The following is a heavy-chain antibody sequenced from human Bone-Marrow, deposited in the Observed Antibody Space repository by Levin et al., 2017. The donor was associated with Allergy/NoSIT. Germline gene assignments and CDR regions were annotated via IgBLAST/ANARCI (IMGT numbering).Heavy chain of an antibody. V-gene: IGHV3-21*01. J-gene: IGHJ6*02. D-gene: IGHD4-23*01. Sequence: GGSLRLSCAASGFTFSSYSMNWVRQAPGKGLEWVSSISSSSSYIYYADSVKGRFTISRDNAKNSLYLQMNSLRAEDTAVYYCARDEPPVVTPGVPSYYDYYGMDVWGQGTTVTVS. CDR1: GFTFSSYS. CDR2: ISSSSSYI. CDR3: ARDEPPVVTPGVPSYYDYYGMDV.